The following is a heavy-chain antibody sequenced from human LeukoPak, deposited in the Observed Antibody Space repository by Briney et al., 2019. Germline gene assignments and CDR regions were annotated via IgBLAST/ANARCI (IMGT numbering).Heavy chain of an antibody. J-gene: IGHJ6*03. CDR2: IYHSGSS. CDR1: GYSISSGHY. Sequence: NPSETLSLTCAVSGYSISSGHYWVWIRPPPGKGLEYIGNIYHSGSSHYNPSLKSRVTISVDTSNNQFSLKLSSVTAADTAVYYCARAKNPYYYYYYMDFWGRGTTVTVSS. V-gene: IGHV4-38-2*01. CDR3: ARAKNPYYYYYYMDF.